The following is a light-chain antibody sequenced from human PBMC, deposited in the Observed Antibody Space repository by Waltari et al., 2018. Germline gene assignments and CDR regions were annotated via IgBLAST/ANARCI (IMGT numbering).Light chain of an antibody. V-gene: IGLV3-1*01. CDR2: QDT. J-gene: IGLJ2*01. Sequence: SYELTQPPSVSVSPGQTASITCSGDKLGATYACWYQKKPGHPPVLVIYQDTQRPSGIPERFSGSVSGDTATLTISGTQDVDEADYFCQAWDRSTVLFGGGTKLTVL. CDR1: KLGATY. CDR3: QAWDRSTVL.